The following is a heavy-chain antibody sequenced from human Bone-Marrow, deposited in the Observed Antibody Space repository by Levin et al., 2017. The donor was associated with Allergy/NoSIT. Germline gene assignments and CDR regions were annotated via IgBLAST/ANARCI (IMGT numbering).Heavy chain of an antibody. V-gene: IGHV4-39*07. CDR2: IYYSGST. CDR1: GGSISSSSYY. CDR3: AREKAAPAPGWFDP. J-gene: IGHJ5*02. Sequence: SETLSLTCTVSGGSISSSSYYWGWIRQPPGKGLEWIGSIYYSGSTYYNPSLKSRVTISVDTSKNQFSLKLSSVTAADTAVYYCAREKAAPAPGWFDPWGQGTLVTVSS. D-gene: IGHD6-13*01.